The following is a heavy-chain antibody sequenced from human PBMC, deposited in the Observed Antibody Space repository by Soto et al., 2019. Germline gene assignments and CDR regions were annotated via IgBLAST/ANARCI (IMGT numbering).Heavy chain of an antibody. J-gene: IGHJ5*01. CDR1: GYTSADFG. Sequence: QVQLMQSGTEVKKPGASVTVSCKASGYTSADFGISWVRQAPGQGLEWMGWVSGNNGASNPAPKVQGRITMTLDTSTGVSYMALRSLRSDDTAIYYCVRDQKYFRVNGNWFDFWGQGTLVSVSS. D-gene: IGHD2-2*01. CDR3: VRDQKYFRVNGNWFDF. V-gene: IGHV1-18*04. CDR2: VSGNNGAS.